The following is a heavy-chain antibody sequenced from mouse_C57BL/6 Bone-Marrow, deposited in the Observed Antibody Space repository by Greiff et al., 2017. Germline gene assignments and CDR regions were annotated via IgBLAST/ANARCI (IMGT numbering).Heavy chain of an antibody. J-gene: IGHJ3*01. CDR3: ARLAQDPFAY. CDR1: GYTFTSYW. CDR2: IDPSDSYT. D-gene: IGHD3-2*02. Sequence: QVQLKQPGAELVKPGASVKLSCKASGYTFTSYWMQWVKQRPGQGLEWIGEIDPSDSYTNYNQKFKGKATLTVDTSSSTAYMQLSSLTSEDSAVYYCARLAQDPFAYWGQGTLVTVSA. V-gene: IGHV1-50*01.